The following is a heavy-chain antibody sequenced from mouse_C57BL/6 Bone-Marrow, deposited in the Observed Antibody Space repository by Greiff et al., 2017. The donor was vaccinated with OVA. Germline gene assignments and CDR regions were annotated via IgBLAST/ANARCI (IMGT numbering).Heavy chain of an antibody. CDR2: IYPRRGNT. D-gene: IGHD1-1*01. V-gene: IGHV1-81*01. CDR1: GYTFTSYG. J-gene: IGHJ2*01. CDR3: ARYNYGNY. Sequence: QVQLQQSGAELARPGASVKLSCKASGYTFTSYGISWVKQRTGQGLEWIGEIYPRRGNTYYNEKFKGKATLTADKSSSTAYMELRSLTSEDSAVYFCARYNYGNYWGQGTTLTVSS.